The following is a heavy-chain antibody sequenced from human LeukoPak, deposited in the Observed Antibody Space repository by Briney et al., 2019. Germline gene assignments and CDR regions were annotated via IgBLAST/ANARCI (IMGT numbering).Heavy chain of an antibody. V-gene: IGHV1-2*02. CDR2: INSNNGAT. CDR3: ARQSGSGTFYYFDY. J-gene: IGHJ4*02. Sequence: ASVKVSCKASGYTFTDCYMHWVRQTPGQGLEWMGWINSNNGATTYAQKFQGRVTLTRDTSTSTAYMDLGRLRSDDTAVYYCARQSGSGTFYYFDYWGQGPLVTVSS. D-gene: IGHD3-10*01. CDR1: GYTFTDCY.